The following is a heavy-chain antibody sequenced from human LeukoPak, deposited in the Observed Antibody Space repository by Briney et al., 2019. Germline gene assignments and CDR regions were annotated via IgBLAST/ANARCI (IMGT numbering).Heavy chain of an antibody. J-gene: IGHJ4*02. CDR1: GGSISSGDYY. V-gene: IGHV4-30-4*08. CDR2: IYYSGST. CDR3: AREGNGLDY. Sequence: ASQTLSLTCTVSGGSISSGDYYWSWIRQPPGKGLEWIGYIYYSGSTYYNPSLTYNPSLKSRVTISVDTSKNQFSLKLSSVTAADTAVYYCAREGNGLDYWGQGILVTVSS.